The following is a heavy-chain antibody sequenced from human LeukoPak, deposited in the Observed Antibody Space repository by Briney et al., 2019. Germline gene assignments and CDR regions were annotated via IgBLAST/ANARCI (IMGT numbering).Heavy chain of an antibody. Sequence: SETLSLTCAVYGGSFIGYYWSWIRQPPGKGLEWIGEINHSGSTNYNPSLKSRVTISVDTSKNQFSLKLSSVTAADTAVCYCARRGQWLVYNFDYWGQGTLVTVSS. J-gene: IGHJ4*02. V-gene: IGHV4-34*01. CDR1: GGSFIGYY. D-gene: IGHD6-19*01. CDR3: ARRGQWLVYNFDY. CDR2: INHSGST.